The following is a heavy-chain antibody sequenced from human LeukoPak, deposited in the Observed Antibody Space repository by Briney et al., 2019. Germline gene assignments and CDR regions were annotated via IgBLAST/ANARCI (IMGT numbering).Heavy chain of an antibody. CDR2: IYYSGST. Sequence: PSETLSLTCTVSGGSISSYCWSWIRQPPGKGLEWIGYIYYSGSTNYNPSLKSRVTISVDTSKNQFSLKLSSVTAADTAVYYCARVLSCGGSCYLLDYWGQGTLVTVSS. CDR1: GGSISSYC. CDR3: ARVLSCGGSCYLLDY. J-gene: IGHJ4*02. V-gene: IGHV4-59*01. D-gene: IGHD2-15*01.